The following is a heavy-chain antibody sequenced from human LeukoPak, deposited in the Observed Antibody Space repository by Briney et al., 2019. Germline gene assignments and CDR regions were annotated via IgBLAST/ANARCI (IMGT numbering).Heavy chain of an antibody. Sequence: SVKVSCKPSGGTFSNHAISWVRQAPGQGLEWMGGFIPVFGRAIYAQKFQGRVTITTDKSTSTAYMELSSLRSEDTAVYYCARNRNPYYYDSSGYYRDAFDIWGQGTMVTVSS. CDR3: ARNRNPYYYDSSGYYRDAFDI. J-gene: IGHJ3*02. D-gene: IGHD3-22*01. CDR2: FIPVFGRA. CDR1: GGTFSNHA. V-gene: IGHV1-69*05.